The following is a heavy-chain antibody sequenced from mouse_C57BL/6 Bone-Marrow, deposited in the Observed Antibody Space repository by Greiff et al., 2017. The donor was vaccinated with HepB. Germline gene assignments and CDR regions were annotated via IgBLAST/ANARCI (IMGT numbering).Heavy chain of an antibody. Sequence: EVQRVESGGGLVQPKGSLKLSCAASGFSFNTYAMNWVRQAPGKGLEWVARIRSKSNNYATYYADSVKDRFTISRDDSESMLYLQMNNLKTEDTAMYYCVRLDYDRYWYFDVWGTGTTVTVSS. D-gene: IGHD2-4*01. CDR3: VRLDYDRYWYFDV. V-gene: IGHV10-1*01. CDR1: GFSFNTYA. CDR2: IRSKSNNYAT. J-gene: IGHJ1*03.